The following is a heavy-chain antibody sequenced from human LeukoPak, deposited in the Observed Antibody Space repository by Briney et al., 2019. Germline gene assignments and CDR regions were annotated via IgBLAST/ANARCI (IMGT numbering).Heavy chain of an antibody. J-gene: IGHJ4*02. D-gene: IGHD5-12*01. Sequence: SETLSLTCTVSGGSISSYYWSWIRQPAGKGLEWIGRIHTSGSTNYNPSLKSRVAMSIDTSKNQFTLKLSSVTAADTAVYYCARGGSGYEKDWGQGTLVTVSS. CDR2: IHTSGST. CDR1: GGSISSYY. V-gene: IGHV4-4*07. CDR3: ARGGSGYEKD.